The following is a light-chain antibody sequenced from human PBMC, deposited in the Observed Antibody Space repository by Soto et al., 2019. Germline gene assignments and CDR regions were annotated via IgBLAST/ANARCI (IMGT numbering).Light chain of an antibody. Sequence: EIVLTQSPATLSLSPGARATLSCRASQSVSSYLAWYQQKPGQAPRLLIYDASNRATGIPARFSGSGSGTDFSLTISCLEPEDFAVYYWQQRSNWPPTCGQGTKLEIK. J-gene: IGKJ2*01. CDR2: DAS. CDR3: QQRSNWPPT. V-gene: IGKV3-11*01. CDR1: QSVSSY.